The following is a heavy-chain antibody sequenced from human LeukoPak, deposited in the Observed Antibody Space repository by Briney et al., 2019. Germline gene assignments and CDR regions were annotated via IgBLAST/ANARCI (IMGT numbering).Heavy chain of an antibody. CDR3: AREYYYYYMDV. CDR2: ISSSGSTI. J-gene: IGHJ6*03. CDR1: GFTFSSYE. V-gene: IGHV3-48*03. Sequence: PGGSLRLSCAAPGFTFSSYEMNWVRQAPGKGLEWVSYISSSGSTIYYADSVKGRFTISRDNAKNSLYLQMNSLRAEDTAVYYCAREYYYYYMDVWGKGTTVTVSS.